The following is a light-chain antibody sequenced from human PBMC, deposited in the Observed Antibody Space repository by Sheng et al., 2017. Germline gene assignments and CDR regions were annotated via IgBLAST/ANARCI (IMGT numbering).Light chain of an antibody. CDR2: RDT. Sequence: SYELTQALSVSVALGQTATVACGGNNIGTKSVHWYQQKPGQAPXLVIYRDTYRPSGIPERFSGSNSGNTATLTISRAQAGDEADYYCQVWDSSAACGFGTGTKVTVL. J-gene: IGLJ1*01. V-gene: IGLV3-9*01. CDR1: NIGTKS. CDR3: QVWDSSAACG.